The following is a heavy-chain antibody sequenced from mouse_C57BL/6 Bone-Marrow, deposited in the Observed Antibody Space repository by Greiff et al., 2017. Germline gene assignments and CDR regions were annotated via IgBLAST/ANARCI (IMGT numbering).Heavy chain of an antibody. CDR3: ARCYYGSSWDFDY. D-gene: IGHD1-1*01. CDR1: GYSFTGYF. Sequence: VQLQQSGPELVKPGDSVKISCKASGYSFTGYFMNWVMQSHGKSLEWIGRINPYNGDTFYNQKFKGKATLTVDKSSSTAHMELRSLTSEDSAVYYCARCYYGSSWDFDYWGQGTTLTVSS. V-gene: IGHV1-20*01. J-gene: IGHJ2*01. CDR2: INPYNGDT.